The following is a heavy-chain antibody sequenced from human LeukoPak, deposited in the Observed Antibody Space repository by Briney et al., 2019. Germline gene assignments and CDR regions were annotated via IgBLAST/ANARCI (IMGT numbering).Heavy chain of an antibody. CDR3: ARVLTLSSSRPGSWEPPWRWFDP. J-gene: IGHJ5*02. Sequence: SETLSLTCAVSGGSVNRGTFFWTWIRQPPGKGLEWIGYISNSGSTNYNPSLKSRVTISSDTSKTQFSLRLTSVTAADTAVYYCARVLTLSSSRPGSWEPPWRWFDPWGQGTLVTVSS. D-gene: IGHD6-13*01. V-gene: IGHV4-61*01. CDR1: GGSVNRGTFF. CDR2: ISNSGST.